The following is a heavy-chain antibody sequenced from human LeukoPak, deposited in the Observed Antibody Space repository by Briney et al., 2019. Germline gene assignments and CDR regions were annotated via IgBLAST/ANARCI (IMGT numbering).Heavy chain of an antibody. Sequence: GGSLRLSCAASGFTFSSYSMNWVRQAPGKGLEWVSYISSSSTIYYADSVKGRFTISRDNAKNSLYLQMNSLGAEDTAVYYCARGDYDYVWGSYRYYYFDYWGQGTLVTVSS. D-gene: IGHD3-16*02. J-gene: IGHJ4*02. CDR2: ISSSSTI. CDR1: GFTFSSYS. V-gene: IGHV3-48*01. CDR3: ARGDYDYVWGSYRYYYFDY.